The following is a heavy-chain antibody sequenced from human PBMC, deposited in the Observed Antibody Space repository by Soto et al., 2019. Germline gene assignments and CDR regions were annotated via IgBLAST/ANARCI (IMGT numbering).Heavy chain of an antibody. V-gene: IGHV3-30*04. J-gene: IGHJ4*02. CDR1: GFTFSSYS. CDR2: ISYDGSNK. Sequence: QVHLVESGGGVVQPGRSLRLSCAASGFTFSSYSMHWVRLAPGKGLEWVAVISYDGSNKYYADSVKGRFTISRDNSKNTLYLQMNSLRAEDTAVYYCAKGAHIVVVTAIPGENGGIDYWGQGTLVTVSS. CDR3: AKGAHIVVVTAIPGENGGIDY. D-gene: IGHD2-21*02.